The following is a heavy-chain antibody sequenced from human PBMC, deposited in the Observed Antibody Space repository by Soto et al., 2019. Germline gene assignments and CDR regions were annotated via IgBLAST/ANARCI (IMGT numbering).Heavy chain of an antibody. CDR2: IKSKSEGATR. CDR1: GFTFSDAW. D-gene: IGHD3-3*01. Sequence: GGSLRLSCAASGFTFSDAWMSWVRQAPGKGLEWVGRIKSKSEGATRDFAAPVKGRFAISRDDSKNTLYLQMSSLKIEDSAVYYCASGTGRSDFDYWGLGTLVTVSS. J-gene: IGHJ4*02. V-gene: IGHV3-15*01. CDR3: ASGTGRSDFDY.